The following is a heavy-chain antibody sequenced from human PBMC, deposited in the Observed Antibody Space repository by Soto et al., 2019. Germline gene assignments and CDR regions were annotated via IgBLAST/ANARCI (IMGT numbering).Heavy chain of an antibody. V-gene: IGHV6-1*01. CDR2: TYYRSNWFN. D-gene: IGHD3-10*01. CDR3: AREGSFGAIDY. CDR1: GDSVSNNNVA. J-gene: IGHJ4*02. Sequence: SQTLSLTCAISGDSVSNNNVAWNWFRQSPSRGLEWLGRTYYRSNWFNDYAVSVKSRMTINRDTSRNHFSLQLKSVTPEDTALYYCAREGSFGAIDYWGQGTLVTSPQ.